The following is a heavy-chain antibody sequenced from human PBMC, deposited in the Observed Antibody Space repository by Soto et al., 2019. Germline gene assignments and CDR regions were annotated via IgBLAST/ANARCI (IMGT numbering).Heavy chain of an antibody. Sequence: SETLSLTCTVSGGSISSSSYYWGWIRQPPGKGLEWIGSIYYSGSTYYNPSLKSRVTISVDTSKNQFSLKLSSVTAADTAVYYCARHGYDYDYIWGSYRSAYYYYMDVWGKGTTVTVSS. J-gene: IGHJ6*03. CDR3: ARHGYDYDYIWGSYRSAYYYYMDV. CDR1: GGSISSSSYY. V-gene: IGHV4-39*01. CDR2: IYYSGST. D-gene: IGHD3-16*02.